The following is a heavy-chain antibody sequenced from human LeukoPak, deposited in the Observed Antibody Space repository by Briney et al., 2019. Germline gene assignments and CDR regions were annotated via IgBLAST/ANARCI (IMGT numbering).Heavy chain of an antibody. J-gene: IGHJ4*02. CDR3: AKLGSYYYDASGCPRN. D-gene: IGHD3-22*01. CDR2: NMGSGISA. V-gene: IGHV3-23*01. Sequence: GGSVTLLCAASGFTFSICPMRWARQAPGGGREWLSNNMGSGISAYYADCVKGRFDISRDNSKHTLFLQMNSLRAEDRAVYYCAKLGSYYYDASGCPRNWGQGTLVTVSS. CDR1: GFTFSICP.